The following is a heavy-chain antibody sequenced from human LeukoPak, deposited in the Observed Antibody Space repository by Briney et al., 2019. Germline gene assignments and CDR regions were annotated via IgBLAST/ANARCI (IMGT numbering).Heavy chain of an antibody. CDR2: IYYSGST. CDR1: GGSVSSGSYY. D-gene: IGHD4-17*01. V-gene: IGHV4-61*01. CDR3: ARVTTDSYYYYGMDV. J-gene: IGHJ6*02. Sequence: SETLSLTCTVSGGSVSSGSYYWSWIRQPPGKGQEWIGYIYYSGSTNYNPSLKSRVTISVDTSKNQFSLKLSSVTAADTAVYYCARVTTDSYYYYGMDVWGQGTTVTVSS.